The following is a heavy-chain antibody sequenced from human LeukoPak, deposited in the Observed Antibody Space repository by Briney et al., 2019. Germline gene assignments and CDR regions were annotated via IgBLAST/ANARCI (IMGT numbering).Heavy chain of an antibody. Sequence: SETLSLTCNVYGGSFTAFYWSWIRQPPGKGLEWIGEVNHSGSTNYNPSLKSRVTISVDTSKNQFSLKLSSVTAADTAVYYCARGAIQLQDAFDIWGQGTMVTVPS. D-gene: IGHD5-18*01. CDR2: VNHSGST. J-gene: IGHJ3*02. CDR1: GGSFTAFY. CDR3: ARGAIQLQDAFDI. V-gene: IGHV4-34*01.